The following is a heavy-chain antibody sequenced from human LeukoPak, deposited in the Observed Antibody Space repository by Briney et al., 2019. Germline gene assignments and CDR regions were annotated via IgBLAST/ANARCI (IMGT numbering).Heavy chain of an antibody. CDR1: GFSFRRHR. Sequence: PGGSLRLSCAASGFSFRRHRMHWVRQPPGKGLVWVSRIKSDGTSTTYADSVKGRFTISRDNAKSTLYLQMTSLRVEDTAEYFCAREDYDDDGWYFDLWGRGTLVTVSS. D-gene: IGHD4-17*01. V-gene: IGHV3-74*01. CDR3: AREDYDDDGWYFDL. CDR2: IKSDGTST. J-gene: IGHJ2*01.